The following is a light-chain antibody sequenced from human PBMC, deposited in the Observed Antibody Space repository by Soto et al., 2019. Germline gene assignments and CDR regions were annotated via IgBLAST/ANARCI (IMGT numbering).Light chain of an antibody. CDR1: SSDVGGYNY. J-gene: IGLJ1*01. Sequence: QSALTQPPSASGSPGHSVTISCTGTSSDVGGYNYVSWYQQHPGKAPKLMIYEVSKRPSGVPDRFSGSKSGNTASLTVFGLQAEDEADYYCSSYAGSNMGVFGTGTKVTVL. CDR2: EVS. V-gene: IGLV2-8*01. CDR3: SSYAGSNMGV.